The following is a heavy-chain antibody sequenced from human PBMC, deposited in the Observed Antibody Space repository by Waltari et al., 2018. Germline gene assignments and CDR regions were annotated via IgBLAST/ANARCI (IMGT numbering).Heavy chain of an antibody. CDR2: IYYRGST. CDR1: GGSISSYY. J-gene: IGHJ6*02. D-gene: IGHD3-22*01. Sequence: QVQLQESGPGLVKPSETLSLTCTVSGGSISSYYWSWIRQPPGKGLEWIGYIYYRGSTNYNPSLKSRVTISVDTSKNQFSLKLSSVTAADTAVYYCARVSYDSSGYSTALYYYYGMDVWGQGTTVTVSS. V-gene: IGHV4-59*01. CDR3: ARVSYDSSGYSTALYYYYGMDV.